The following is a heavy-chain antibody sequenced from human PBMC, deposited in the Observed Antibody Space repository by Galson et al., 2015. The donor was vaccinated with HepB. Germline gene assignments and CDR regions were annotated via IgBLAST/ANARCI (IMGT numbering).Heavy chain of an antibody. J-gene: IGHJ4*02. V-gene: IGHV3-43*01. Sequence: SLRLSCAASGFTFDDYSMHWVRQAPGKGLEWVSLISWDGGNTYYADSVKGRFTVSRDNSKNSLYLQMNSLRADDTALYYCAKSGDGAAASYFDYWGQGTLVTVSS. CDR1: GFTFDDYS. CDR3: AKSGDGAAASYFDY. CDR2: ISWDGGNT. D-gene: IGHD6-25*01.